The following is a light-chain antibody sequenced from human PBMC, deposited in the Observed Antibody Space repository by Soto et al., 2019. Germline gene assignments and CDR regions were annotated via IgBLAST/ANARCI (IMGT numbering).Light chain of an antibody. CDR3: QQLNSYPL. CDR1: RGISSS. Sequence: DIQLTQSPSFLSASVGDRITITCRASRGISSSLAWYQQKPGKAPKLLIYAASTLQSEVPPRFSGSGSETEFTLTISSLQPEDFATYYCQQLNSYPLFGPGTKVDIK. J-gene: IGKJ3*01. V-gene: IGKV1-9*01. CDR2: AAS.